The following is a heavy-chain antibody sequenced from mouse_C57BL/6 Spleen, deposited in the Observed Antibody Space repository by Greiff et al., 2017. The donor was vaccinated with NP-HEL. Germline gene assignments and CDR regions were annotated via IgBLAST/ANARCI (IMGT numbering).Heavy chain of an antibody. CDR1: GFTFSDYG. D-gene: IGHD1-1*01. CDR3: ARNDYGSSDDFDY. J-gene: IGHJ2*01. Sequence: EVQGVESGGGLVKPGGSLKLSCAASGFTFSDYGMHWVRQAPEKGLELVAYISSGSSTIYYADTVKGRFTISRDNAKNTLFLQRTRLRSEDTAMYYCARNDYGSSDDFDYWGQGTTLTVSS. V-gene: IGHV5-17*01. CDR2: ISSGSSTI.